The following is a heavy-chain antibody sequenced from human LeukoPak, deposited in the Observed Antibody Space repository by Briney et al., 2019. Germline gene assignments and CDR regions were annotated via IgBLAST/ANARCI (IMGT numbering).Heavy chain of an antibody. CDR2: ISYDGSNK. CDR1: GFTFSSYG. CDR3: ARESYFTGPFDY. D-gene: IGHD2/OR15-2a*01. V-gene: IGHV3-30*19. J-gene: IGHJ4*02. Sequence: GGSLRLSCAASGFTFSSYGMHWVRQAPGKGLEWVAVISYDGSNKYYADSVKGRFTISRDNSKNTLYLQMNSLRAEDTAVYYCARESYFTGPFDYWGQGTLVTVSS.